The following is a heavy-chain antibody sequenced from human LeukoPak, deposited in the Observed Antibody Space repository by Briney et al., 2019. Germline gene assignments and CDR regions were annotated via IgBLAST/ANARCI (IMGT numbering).Heavy chain of an antibody. CDR2: IYYSGST. CDR1: GGSISSYY. D-gene: IGHD3-22*01. Sequence: PSETLSLTCTVSGGSISSYYWSWIRQPPGKGLEWMGYIYYSGSTNYNPSLKSRVTISVYTSKNQFSLKLSSVTAADTAVYYCARLKYYYDSSGYRAGYFQHWGQGTLVTVSS. V-gene: IGHV4-59*01. CDR3: ARLKYYYDSSGYRAGYFQH. J-gene: IGHJ1*01.